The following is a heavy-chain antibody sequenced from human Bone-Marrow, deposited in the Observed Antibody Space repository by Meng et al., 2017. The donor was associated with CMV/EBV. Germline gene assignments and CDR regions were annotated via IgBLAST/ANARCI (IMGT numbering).Heavy chain of an antibody. J-gene: IGHJ4*02. CDR2: INHSGST. D-gene: IGHD3-16*02. Sequence: SETLSLTCAVYGGSFSGYYWSWIRQPPGKGLEWIGEINHSGSTNYNPSLKSRVTISVDTSKNQFSLKLSSVTAADTAVYYCARAATYYDYVWGSYREYYFDYWGQGTLVTGSS. CDR3: ARAATYYDYVWGSYREYYFDY. CDR1: GGSFSGYY. V-gene: IGHV4-34*01.